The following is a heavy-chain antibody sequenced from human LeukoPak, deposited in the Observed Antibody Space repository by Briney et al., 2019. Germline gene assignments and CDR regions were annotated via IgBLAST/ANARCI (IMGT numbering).Heavy chain of an antibody. CDR3: AREQNYYESSGYRNAFDI. D-gene: IGHD3-22*01. J-gene: IGHJ3*02. CDR2: IYYSGST. V-gene: IGHV4-31*03. CDR1: GGSISSGGYY. Sequence: PSETLSLTCTVSGGSISSGGYYWSWIRQHPGKGLEWIGYIYYSGSTYYNPSLKSRVTISVDTSKNQFSLKLSSVTAADTAVYYCAREQNYYESSGYRNAFDIWGQGTMVTVSS.